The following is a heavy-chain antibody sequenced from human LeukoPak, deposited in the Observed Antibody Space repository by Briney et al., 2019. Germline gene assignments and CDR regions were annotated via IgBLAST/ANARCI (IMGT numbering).Heavy chain of an antibody. CDR2: VSTSGSST. V-gene: IGHV3-23*01. CDR1: GFTFTDYA. J-gene: IGHJ4*02. Sequence: GGSLRLSCAASGFTFTDYAITWVRQALGKGLEWVSAVSTSGSSTYYADSVKGRFTISRDNSKNTLYLQMNSLRAEDTAVYYCAKRRTTVISLDQWGQGTLVTVSS. D-gene: IGHD4-11*01. CDR3: AKRRTTVISLDQ.